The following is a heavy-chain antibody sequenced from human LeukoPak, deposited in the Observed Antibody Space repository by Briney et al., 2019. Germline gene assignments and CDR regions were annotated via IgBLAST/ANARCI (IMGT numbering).Heavy chain of an antibody. CDR2: VHYSGST. V-gene: IGHV4-31*03. CDR3: TKYYYDTSGYSNWFDP. CDR1: GGSVSSSTYY. Sequence: SQTLTLTCTVSGGSVSSSTYYWSCIRQHPGKGLEWIGYVHYSGSTYYNPSLKSRVTISVDTSKNQFSLRLSSVTASDTAVYYCTKYYYDTSGYSNWFDPWGQGTLVTVSS. D-gene: IGHD3-22*01. J-gene: IGHJ5*02.